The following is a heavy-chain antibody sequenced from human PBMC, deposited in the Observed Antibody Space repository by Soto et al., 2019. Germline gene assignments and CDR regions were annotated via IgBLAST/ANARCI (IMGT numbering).Heavy chain of an antibody. Sequence: QVQLVQSGAEVKKPGASVKISCKASGYIFTTYAMHWVRQAPGQRLEWMGWNNTGNGKTKYSQKFQGRVTITRATSASTAYMELSSLGSKDTAVYYCARDGFVVEYYLDYLGQGTLVTVSS. V-gene: IGHV1-3*04. CDR3: ARDGFVVEYYLDY. CDR1: GYIFTTYA. J-gene: IGHJ4*02. D-gene: IGHD2-15*01. CDR2: NNTGNGKT.